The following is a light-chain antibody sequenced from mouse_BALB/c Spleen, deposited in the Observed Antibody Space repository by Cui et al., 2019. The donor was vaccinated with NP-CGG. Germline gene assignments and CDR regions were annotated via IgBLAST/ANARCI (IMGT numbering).Light chain of an antibody. CDR3: ALWYSNHWV. J-gene: IGLJ1*01. V-gene: IGLV1*01. CDR2: GTN. CDR1: TGTITTNNH. Sequence: QAVVTQESALTTSPGETVTLTCRSSTGTITTNNHATWVPEKPDHLFTGLIGGTNNRAPGVPARFSGSLIGDKAALTITGAQTEDEAIYFCALWYSNHWVFGGGTKLTVL.